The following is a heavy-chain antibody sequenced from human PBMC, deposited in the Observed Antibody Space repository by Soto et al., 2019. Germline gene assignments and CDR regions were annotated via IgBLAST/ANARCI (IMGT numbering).Heavy chain of an antibody. J-gene: IGHJ4*02. CDR3: VRGPRPSSVGTGAF. CDR1: GFVFSMYW. Sequence: EVQLVESGGGLVQPGGSVRLSCVASGFVFSMYWMHWVRQAPGKGLEWVSRISDDGSTIHYADSVKGRFSISRDNAPNILVLEMTALRDDDTAVYYCVRGPRPSSVGTGAFWGQGSPVTVSS. V-gene: IGHV3-74*01. D-gene: IGHD3-10*01. CDR2: ISDDGSTI.